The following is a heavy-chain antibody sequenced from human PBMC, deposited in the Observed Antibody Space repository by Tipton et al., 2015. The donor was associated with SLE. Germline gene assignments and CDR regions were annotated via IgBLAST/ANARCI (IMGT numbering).Heavy chain of an antibody. V-gene: IGHV4-30-4*01. CDR3: ATHGSGSHDAFDI. Sequence: GLVKPSETLSLTCTVSGGSISSYYWSWIRQPPGKGLEWIGYIYYSGSTYYNPSLKSRVTISVDTSKNQFSLKLSSVTAADTAVYYCATHGSGSHDAFDIWGQGTMVTVSS. CDR1: GGSISSYY. J-gene: IGHJ3*02. D-gene: IGHD3-10*01. CDR2: IYYSGST.